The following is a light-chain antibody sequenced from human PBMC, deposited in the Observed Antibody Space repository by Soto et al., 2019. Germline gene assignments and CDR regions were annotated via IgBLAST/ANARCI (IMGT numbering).Light chain of an antibody. CDR1: SIRGNN. CDR2: DAG. CDR3: QVRDSRCDRVLV. Sequence: SYELTQPPSVSVAPEQTARIPCGGDSIRGNNVHWYPQTPGQAPVLVVYDAGDRPSGIPERFSGSNSGSTATLTITRVEAGDEADYYCQVRDSRCDRVLVFETGTKDTVL. J-gene: IGLJ1*01. V-gene: IGLV3-21*02.